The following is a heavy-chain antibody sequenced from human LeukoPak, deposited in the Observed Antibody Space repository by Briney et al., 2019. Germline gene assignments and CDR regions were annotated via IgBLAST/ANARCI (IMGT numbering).Heavy chain of an antibody. V-gene: IGHV4-59*12. D-gene: IGHD4-17*01. J-gene: IGHJ4*02. CDR2: IYYSGST. CDR1: GGSISSYY. Sequence: SETLSLTCTVSGGSISSYYWSWIRQPPGKGLEWIGYIYYSGSTNYNPSLKSRVTISVDTSKNQFSLKLSSVTAADTAVYYCARSGVGDYGDYDYWGQGTLVTVSS. CDR3: ARSGVGDYGDYDY.